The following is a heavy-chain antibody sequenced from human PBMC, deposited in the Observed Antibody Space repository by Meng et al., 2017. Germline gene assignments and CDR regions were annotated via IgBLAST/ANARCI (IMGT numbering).Heavy chain of an antibody. CDR2: IYYSGST. J-gene: IGHJ5*02. CDR3: ARDLHYGSGSYNWFDP. D-gene: IGHD3-10*01. V-gene: IGHV4-31*03. Sequence: QVQLQESGPGRVKPSQTLSLTCTVSGGSISSGGYYWSWIRQHPGKGLEWIGYIYYSGSTYYNPSLKSRVTISVDTSKNQFSLKLSSVTAADTAVYYCARDLHYGSGSYNWFDPWGQGTLVTVSS. CDR1: GGSISSGGYY.